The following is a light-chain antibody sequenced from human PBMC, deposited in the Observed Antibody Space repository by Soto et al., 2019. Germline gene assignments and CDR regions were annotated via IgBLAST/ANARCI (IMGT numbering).Light chain of an antibody. V-gene: IGLV2-14*01. J-gene: IGLJ2*01. CDR1: SSDVGGYNY. CDR2: DVS. Sequence: QSVLTQPPSASGSPGQSVAISCTGTSSDVGGYNYVSWYQQHPGKAPKLMIYDVSNRPSGVSNRFSGSKSGNTASLTISGLQAEDEADYYCTSYADSSPVVFGGGTKLTVL. CDR3: TSYADSSPVV.